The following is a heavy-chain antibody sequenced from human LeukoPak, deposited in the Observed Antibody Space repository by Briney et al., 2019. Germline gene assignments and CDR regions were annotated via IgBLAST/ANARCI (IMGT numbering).Heavy chain of an antibody. D-gene: IGHD2-2*02. CDR2: ICYSGST. CDR1: RGSISSSSYY. Sequence: NPSETLFLTCTGSRGSISSSSYYWGWIRQPPGKGLEWLGSICYSGSTYYNPSLKSRVTIYVDKSRHQFSVQLSSVTAADTAVYYCARSSGHYTRYYFDYWGQGPLVTVSS. J-gene: IGHJ4*02. CDR3: ARSSGHYTRYYFDY. V-gene: IGHV4-39*01.